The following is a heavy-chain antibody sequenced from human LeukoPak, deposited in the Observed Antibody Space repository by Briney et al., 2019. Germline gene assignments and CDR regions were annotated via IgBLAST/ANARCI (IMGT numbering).Heavy chain of an antibody. CDR2: INHSGST. V-gene: IGHV4-34*01. D-gene: IGHD3-10*01. CDR1: GGSFSGYY. CDR3: ARSKRLTKDWVVIFYFVY. J-gene: IGHJ4*02. Sequence: HPSETLSLTCAVYGGSFSGYYWSWIRQPPGKGLEWIGEINHSGSTNYNPSLKSRVTISVDTSKNQFSLKLSSVTAAGTAVYYCARSKRLTKDWVVIFYFVYWGQGTLVTVSS.